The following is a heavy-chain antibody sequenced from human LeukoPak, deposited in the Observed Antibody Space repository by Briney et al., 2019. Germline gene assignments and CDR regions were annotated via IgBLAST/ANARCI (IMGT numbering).Heavy chain of an antibody. CDR2: IFPGDSDT. V-gene: IGHV5-51*01. CDR1: GYSFSNYG. D-gene: IGHD3-22*01. CDR3: AGAFSGYPNWFDP. J-gene: IGHJ5*02. Sequence: GESLKISCKSSGYSFSNYGIGWVRQLPGKGLEWMGIIFPGDSDTRYSPSFQGQVTISADKSISTAYLQWSSLKASDTAMYYCAGAFSGYPNWFDPRGQGTLLTVSS.